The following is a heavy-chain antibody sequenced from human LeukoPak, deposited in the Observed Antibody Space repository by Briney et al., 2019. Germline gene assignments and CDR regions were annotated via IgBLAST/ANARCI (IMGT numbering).Heavy chain of an antibody. CDR3: ARGYSPSVRTTGNDY. D-gene: IGHD1-1*01. CDR2: MNPNSGNM. J-gene: IGHJ4*02. V-gene: IGHV1-8*01. CDR1: GYTFTSHD. Sequence: ASVNVSCKASGYTFTSHDINWVRQATGQGLEWMRWMNPNSGNMGYAQKFQGRVTMTRDTSINTAYMQLYSLRSEDTAVYYCARGYSPSVRTTGNDYWGQGTLVTVSS.